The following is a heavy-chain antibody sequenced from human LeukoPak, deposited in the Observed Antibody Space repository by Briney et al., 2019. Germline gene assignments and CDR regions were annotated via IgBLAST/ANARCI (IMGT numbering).Heavy chain of an antibody. CDR1: GGSISSGDYY. Sequence: KPSETLSLTCTVSGGSISSGDYYWSWIRQPPGKGLEWIGYIYYSGSTYYNPSLKSRVTISVDTSKNQFSLKLSSVTAADTAVYYCARDYGDYAGWFDPWGQGTLVTVSS. D-gene: IGHD4-17*01. V-gene: IGHV4-30-4*01. CDR3: ARDYGDYAGWFDP. CDR2: IYYSGST. J-gene: IGHJ5*02.